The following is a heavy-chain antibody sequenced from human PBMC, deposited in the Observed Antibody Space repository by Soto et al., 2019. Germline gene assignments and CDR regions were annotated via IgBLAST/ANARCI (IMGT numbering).Heavy chain of an antibody. J-gene: IGHJ5*02. Sequence: EVQLVESGGGLVQPGGSLRLSCAASGFTFSSYSMNWVRQAPGKGLEWVSSISSSSSYIYYADSVKGRFTISRDNAKNSLYLQMNSLRAEDTAVYYCARDAHIAVAGTEFNWFDPWGQGTLVTVSS. CDR2: ISSSSSYI. V-gene: IGHV3-21*01. CDR1: GFTFSSYS. D-gene: IGHD6-19*01. CDR3: ARDAHIAVAGTEFNWFDP.